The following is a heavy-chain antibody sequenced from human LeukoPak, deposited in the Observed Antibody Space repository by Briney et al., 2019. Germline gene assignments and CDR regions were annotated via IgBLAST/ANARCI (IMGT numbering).Heavy chain of an antibody. V-gene: IGHV3-11*04. CDR3: ARGGAATVKYYGDSY. Sequence: SGGSLRLSCAASGFTFSDYYMSWIRQAPGKGLEWVSYISSSGSTIYYADSVKGRFTISRDNAKNSLYLQMHSLRAEDTAVYYCARGGAATVKYYGDSYWGQGTLVTVSS. CDR1: GFTFSDYY. J-gene: IGHJ4*02. CDR2: ISSSGSTI. D-gene: IGHD4-17*01.